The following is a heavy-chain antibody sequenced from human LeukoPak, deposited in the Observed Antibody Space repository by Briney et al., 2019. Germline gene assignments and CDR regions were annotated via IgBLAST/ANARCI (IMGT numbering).Heavy chain of an antibody. J-gene: IGHJ4*02. CDR2: IYHTGTT. CDR3: ARGVFRGVSTDY. Sequence: SETLSLTCTVSGASISSYFWNWIRQPPGKGLEWIGYIYHTGTTKYNPSLKSRVTISVDTSKNQFSLNVSPVTAADTAIYYCARGVFRGVSTDYWGQGALVTVSS. D-gene: IGHD3-10*01. V-gene: IGHV4-59*01. CDR1: GASISSYF.